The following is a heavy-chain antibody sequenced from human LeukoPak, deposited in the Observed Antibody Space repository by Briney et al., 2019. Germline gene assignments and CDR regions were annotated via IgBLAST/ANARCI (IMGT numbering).Heavy chain of an antibody. CDR3: ARDTQYGSGSYRSDY. J-gene: IGHJ4*02. Sequence: ASVKVSCKASGYTFTGYYMHWVRQAPGQGLEWMGWINPNSGGTNYAQKFQGRVTMTRDTSTSTAYMELRSLRSDDTAVYYCARDTQYGSGSYRSDYWGQGTLVTVSS. D-gene: IGHD3-10*01. CDR1: GYTFTGYY. CDR2: INPNSGGT. V-gene: IGHV1-2*02.